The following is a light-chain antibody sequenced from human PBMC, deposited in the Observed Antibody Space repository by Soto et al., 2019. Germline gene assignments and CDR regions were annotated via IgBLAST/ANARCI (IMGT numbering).Light chain of an antibody. CDR3: QQYGSLPWT. CDR1: QSVSSN. V-gene: IGKV3-20*01. J-gene: IGKJ1*01. CDR2: GAS. Sequence: EIVMTQSPATLSVSPGERATLSCRASQSVSSNLAWYQQKPGQAPRLLIYGASSRAIGIPDRFSGSGSGTDFTLTISRLEPEDFAVYYCQQYGSLPWTFGQGTKV.